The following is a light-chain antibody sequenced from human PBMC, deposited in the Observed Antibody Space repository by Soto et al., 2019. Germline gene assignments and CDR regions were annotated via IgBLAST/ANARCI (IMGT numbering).Light chain of an antibody. J-gene: IGLJ2*01. Sequence: QSVLTQPPSVSGAPGERVTISCTGTSSNIGAGYDVHWYQQVPGTAPKLLIYGTAIRPSGVPDRFSASRSGTSASLAITGLQAEDEADYYCQSYDSSLSGSRVFGGGTKVTVL. V-gene: IGLV1-40*01. CDR1: SSNIGAGYD. CDR2: GTA. CDR3: QSYDSSLSGSRV.